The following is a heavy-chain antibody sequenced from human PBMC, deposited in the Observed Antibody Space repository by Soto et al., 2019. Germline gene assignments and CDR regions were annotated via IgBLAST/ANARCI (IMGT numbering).Heavy chain of an antibody. J-gene: IGHJ4*02. V-gene: IGHV5-51*01. CDR2: IYPGDSDT. CDR1: GYSFTSYC. D-gene: IGHD2-15*01. CDR3: ARHGLDTPYYFDY. Sequence: GESLTISCKGSGYSFTSYCIVWVLQMPGKGLEWMGIIYPGDSDTRYSPSFQGQVTISADKSISTAYLQWSSLKASDTAMYYCARHGLDTPYYFDYWGQGTLVTVSS.